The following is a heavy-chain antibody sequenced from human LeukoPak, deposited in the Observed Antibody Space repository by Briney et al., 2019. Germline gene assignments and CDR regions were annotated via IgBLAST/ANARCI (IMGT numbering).Heavy chain of an antibody. CDR2: INRSGST. Sequence: SETLSLTCAVYGGSFSGYYWSWIRQPPGKGLEWFGEINRSGSTNYNPSLKSRVTISVDTSKNQFSLKLSSVTAADTAVYYCAHIPRASTIYCSSTSCHRWGQGTLVTVSS. D-gene: IGHD2-2*01. V-gene: IGHV4-34*01. J-gene: IGHJ4*02. CDR3: AHIPRASTIYCSSTSCHR. CDR1: GGSFSGYY.